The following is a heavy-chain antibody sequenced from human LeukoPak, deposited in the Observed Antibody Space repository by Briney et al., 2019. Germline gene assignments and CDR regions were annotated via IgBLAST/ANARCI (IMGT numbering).Heavy chain of an antibody. CDR3: ARGLFGIAAAAPFDY. J-gene: IGHJ4*02. D-gene: IGHD6-13*01. CDR1: GGSFSGYY. Sequence: SETLSLTCAVYGGSFSGYYWSWIRRPPGKGLEWIGEINHSGSTNYNPSLKSRVTISVDTSKNQFSLKLSSVTAADTAVYYCARGLFGIAAAAPFDYWGQGTLVTVSS. V-gene: IGHV4-34*01. CDR2: INHSGST.